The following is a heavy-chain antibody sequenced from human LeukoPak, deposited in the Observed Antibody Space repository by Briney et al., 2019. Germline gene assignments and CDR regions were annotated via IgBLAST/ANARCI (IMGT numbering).Heavy chain of an antibody. Sequence: GGSLRLSCAASGFTFSSYAMSWVRQAPGKGLEWVSAISGSGGSTYYADSVKGRFTISRDNSKNTLYLQMNSLRAEDKAVYYCAKWNKRWLQLSFLDYWGQGTLVTVSS. V-gene: IGHV3-23*01. D-gene: IGHD5-24*01. J-gene: IGHJ4*02. CDR3: AKWNKRWLQLSFLDY. CDR1: GFTFSSYA. CDR2: ISGSGGST.